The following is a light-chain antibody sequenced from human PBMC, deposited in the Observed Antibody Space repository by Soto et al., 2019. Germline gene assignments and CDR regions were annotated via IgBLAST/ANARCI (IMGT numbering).Light chain of an antibody. J-gene: IGKJ2*01. CDR2: WAS. V-gene: IGKV4-1*01. CDR3: LQYYSVPHT. Sequence: DIVMTQSPDSLAMSLGERATINCKSSQSVLATSNNRNYLAWYQQRPGQPPKMLIYWASTREFGVPDRFSGSGSGTDFPLTINSLQDEDVAVYYCLQYYSVPHTFGQGTKLEIK. CDR1: QSVLATSNNRNY.